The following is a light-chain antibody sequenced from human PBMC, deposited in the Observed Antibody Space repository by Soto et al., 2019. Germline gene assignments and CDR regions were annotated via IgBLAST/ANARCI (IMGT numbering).Light chain of an antibody. CDR1: QNVTTD. Sequence: ETVMTQSPATLSVSPGERATLSCRASQNVTTDLAWYQQKPGQAPSLLIFDASTRATGVPARFSGSGSRTEFTLTISSLQSEDFAVYYCQQYNNWPPITFGQGTRLEIK. J-gene: IGKJ5*01. V-gene: IGKV3-15*01. CDR2: DAS. CDR3: QQYNNWPPIT.